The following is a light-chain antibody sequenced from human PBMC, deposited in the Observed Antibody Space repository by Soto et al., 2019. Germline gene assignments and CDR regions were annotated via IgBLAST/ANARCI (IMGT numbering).Light chain of an antibody. V-gene: IGKV3-15*01. CDR1: QSVSSN. Sequence: EIMMMPSPATLSVSPGERDSLCCSASQSVSSNLAWYQQKPGQTPRLLIYATSTRATGIPARFSGSGSGTEFTLTISSLQSEDFAVYYCQHYNNWPLTFGGGTKVDI. J-gene: IGKJ4*01. CDR3: QHYNNWPLT. CDR2: ATS.